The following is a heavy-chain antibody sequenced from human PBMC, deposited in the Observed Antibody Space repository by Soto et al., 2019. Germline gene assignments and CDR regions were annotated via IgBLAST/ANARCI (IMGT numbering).Heavy chain of an antibody. Sequence: QEQLVESGGGVVQPGRSLRLSCAASGFSFSSYAMHWVRQAPGKGLEWVALIWHDGSTTSYADSVKGRFTISRDNSKNTHYLQMNNLRAEDTAGYYCARDVETTKANYYYYGMDVWGRGTPVTVSS. CDR1: GFSFSSYA. CDR3: ARDVETTKANYYYYGMDV. D-gene: IGHD5-18*01. J-gene: IGHJ6*02. CDR2: IWHDGSTT. V-gene: IGHV3-33*01.